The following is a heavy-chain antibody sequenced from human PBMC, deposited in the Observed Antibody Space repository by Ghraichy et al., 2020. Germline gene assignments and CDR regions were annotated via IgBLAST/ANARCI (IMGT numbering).Heavy chain of an antibody. CDR3: ARDDYGDYDDAFDI. D-gene: IGHD4-17*01. J-gene: IGHJ3*02. Sequence: SETLSLTCAVYGGSFSGYYWSWIRQPPGKGLEWIGEINHSGSTNYNPSLKSRVTISVDTSKNQFSLKLSSVTAADTAVYYCARDDYGDYDDAFDIWGQGTMVTVSS. CDR2: INHSGST. V-gene: IGHV4-34*01. CDR1: GGSFSGYY.